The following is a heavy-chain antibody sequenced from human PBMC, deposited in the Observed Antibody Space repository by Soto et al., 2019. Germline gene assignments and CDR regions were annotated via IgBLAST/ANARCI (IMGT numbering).Heavy chain of an antibody. Sequence: QVQLVQSGAEVKKPGASVKLSCKTSGYTFTSYYIHWVRQAPGQGLEWVAIINPSDGSTSTTQKFRGRVTATRDMSTSTVYMDLSSLRSEDTAVYYCALNAFDFWGQGTMVTVSS. CDR3: ALNAFDF. CDR2: INPSDGST. V-gene: IGHV1-46*01. J-gene: IGHJ3*01. CDR1: GYTFTSYY.